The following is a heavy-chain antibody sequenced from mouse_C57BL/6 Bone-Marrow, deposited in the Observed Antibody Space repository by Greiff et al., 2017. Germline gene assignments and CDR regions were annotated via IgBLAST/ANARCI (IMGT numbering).Heavy chain of an antibody. CDR1: GFTFSSYA. J-gene: IGHJ3*01. CDR2: ISSGGDYI. CDR3: TRGDYGSIPFAY. V-gene: IGHV5-9-1*02. Sequence: EVQLVESGEGLVKPGGSLKLSCAASGFTFSSYAMSWVRQTPEKRLEWVAYISSGGDYIYYADTVKGRFTISRDNARNTLYLQMSSLKSEDTAMYYCTRGDYGSIPFAYWDQGTLVTVSA. D-gene: IGHD1-1*01.